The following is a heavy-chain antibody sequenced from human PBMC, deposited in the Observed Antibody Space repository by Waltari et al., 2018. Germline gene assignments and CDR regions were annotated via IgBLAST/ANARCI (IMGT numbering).Heavy chain of an antibody. CDR2: INPNRGGT. V-gene: IGHV1-2*02. CDR3: ACVWFGEIYFGMDV. D-gene: IGHD3-10*01. Sequence: QVQLVQSGAEVKKPGASVKVSCKASGYTFTGYYMHWVRQAPGQGLEWMGWINPNRGGTNYAQKFQGRVTMTRDTSISTAYMELSRLRSDDTAVYYCACVWFGEIYFGMDVWGQGTTVTVSS. J-gene: IGHJ6*02. CDR1: GYTFTGYY.